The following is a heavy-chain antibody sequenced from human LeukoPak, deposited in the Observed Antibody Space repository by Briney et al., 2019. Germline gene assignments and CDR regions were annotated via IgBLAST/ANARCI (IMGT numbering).Heavy chain of an antibody. V-gene: IGHV3-9*03. D-gene: IGHD3-22*01. Sequence: GRSLRLSCAASGFTFDDYAMHWVRQAPGKGLEWVSGISWNSGSIGYADSVKGRFTISRDNAKNSLYPQMNSLRAEDMALYYCASQMYYYDSSAFDYWGQGTLVTVSS. CDR1: GFTFDDYA. CDR3: ASQMYYYDSSAFDY. J-gene: IGHJ4*02. CDR2: ISWNSGSI.